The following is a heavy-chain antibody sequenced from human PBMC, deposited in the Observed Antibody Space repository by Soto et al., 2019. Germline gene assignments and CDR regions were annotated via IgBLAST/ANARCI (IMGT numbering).Heavy chain of an antibody. CDR1: GGSISSSNW. V-gene: IGHV4-4*02. D-gene: IGHD4-17*01. CDR2: IYHSGST. J-gene: IGHJ5*02. Sequence: SETLSLTCAVSGGSISSSNWWSWVRQPPGKGLEWIGEIYHSGSTNYNPSLKSRVTISVDKSKNQFSLKLSSVTAADTAVYYCARGRTVTYPRRTEKGQMDPWGQGTLVTVSS. CDR3: ARGRTVTYPRRTEKGQMDP.